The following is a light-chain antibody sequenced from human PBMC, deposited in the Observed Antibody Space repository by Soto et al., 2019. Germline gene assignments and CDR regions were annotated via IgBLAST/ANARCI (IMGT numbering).Light chain of an antibody. CDR2: EDT. CDR1: GSDVGRYNL. CDR3: CSYAGDNNWV. J-gene: IGLJ3*02. Sequence: QSVLTQPASVSGSPGQSITISCTGTGSDVGRYNLVSWYQQHPGKAPKLVIYEDTKRPAGTSSRFSGSKSANTASLTVSGLQAEDEADYYCCSYAGDNNWVFGGGTKLTVL. V-gene: IGLV2-23*01.